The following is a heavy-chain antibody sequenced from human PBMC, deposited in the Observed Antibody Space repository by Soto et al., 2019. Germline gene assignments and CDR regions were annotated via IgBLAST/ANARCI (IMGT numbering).Heavy chain of an antibody. Sequence: ASVKVSCKASGYTFTSYDINWVRQATGQGLEWMGWMNPNSGNTGYAQKFQGRVTMTRNTSISTAYMELSSLRSEDTAVYYCASRYSGYDPAILNYYYYMDVWGKGTTVTVSS. J-gene: IGHJ6*03. CDR2: MNPNSGNT. V-gene: IGHV1-8*01. D-gene: IGHD5-12*01. CDR3: ASRYSGYDPAILNYYYYMDV. CDR1: GYTFTSYD.